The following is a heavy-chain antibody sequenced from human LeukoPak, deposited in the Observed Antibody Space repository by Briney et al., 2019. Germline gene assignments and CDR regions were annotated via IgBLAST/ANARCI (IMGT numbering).Heavy chain of an antibody. J-gene: IGHJ4*02. V-gene: IGHV3-23*01. D-gene: IGHD1-26*01. CDR3: AIEKWELLRRDFFEY. Sequence: GGSLRLSCAASGFTFSSYAMSWVCLAPGQGLEWVSAISGSGGSTYYADSVKGRFTISRDNSKNTLYLQMNSLRTEDTAVYYCAIEKWELLRRDFFEYWGQGTLVTVSS. CDR2: ISGSGGST. CDR1: GFTFSSYA.